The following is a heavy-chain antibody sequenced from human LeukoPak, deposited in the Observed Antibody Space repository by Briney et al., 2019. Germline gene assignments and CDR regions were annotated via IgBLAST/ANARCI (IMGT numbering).Heavy chain of an antibody. CDR2: ISAYNGNT. CDR1: GYTFTSYG. D-gene: IGHD2-15*01. CDR3: ARDLSVVAATPFDY. J-gene: IGHJ4*02. V-gene: IGHV1-18*01. Sequence: ASVKVSCKASGYTFTSYGISWVRQAPGQGLEWMGWISAYNGNTNYAQKLQGRVTMTTDTSTSTAYMELRSLRSDDTAVYYCARDLSVVAATPFDYWGQGTLVTVSS.